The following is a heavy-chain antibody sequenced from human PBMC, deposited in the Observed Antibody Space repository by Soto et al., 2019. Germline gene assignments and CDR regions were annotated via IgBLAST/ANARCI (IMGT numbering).Heavy chain of an antibody. CDR2: ISNDGGDK. V-gene: IGHV3-30*18. Sequence: GWSLRLSCAASGFTFSNYGMHRVRQAPGKGLEWVAVISNDGGDKYSADSVKGRFTISRDNSKNTLFLQMSSLRAEDTAVYYCAKDSGRGSADYYFDYWGQVTPGTVAS. D-gene: IGHD3-10*01. CDR3: AKDSGRGSADYYFDY. CDR1: GFTFSNYG. J-gene: IGHJ4*02.